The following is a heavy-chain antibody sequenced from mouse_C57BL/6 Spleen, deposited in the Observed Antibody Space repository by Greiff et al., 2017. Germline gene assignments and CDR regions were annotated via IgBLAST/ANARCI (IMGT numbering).Heavy chain of an antibody. J-gene: IGHJ2*01. CDR1: GYTFTSYW. D-gene: IGHD1-1*01. Sequence: QVQLQQPGAELVMPGASVKLSCKASGYTFTSYWMHWVKQRPGQGLEWIGEIDPSDSYTNYNHKFKGKSTLTVDKSSSTAYMQLSSMTSEDSAVYYCEMKESTTVVDYWGQGTTLTVSS. CDR2: IDPSDSYT. CDR3: EMKESTTVVDY. V-gene: IGHV1-69*01.